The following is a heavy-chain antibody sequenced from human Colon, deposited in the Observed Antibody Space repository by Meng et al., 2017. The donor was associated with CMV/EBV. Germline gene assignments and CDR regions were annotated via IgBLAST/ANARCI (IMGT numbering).Heavy chain of an antibody. J-gene: IGHJ4*02. CDR2: VSWDGGST. CDR1: GFTFDDYT. Sequence: GGSLRLSCAAPGFTFDDYTMNWVRHAPGKGLEWVALVSWDGGSTRYADSVRGRFTISRDNSNNLLVLQLNSLRSDDSALYYCAKGTAATTVPDFDSWGQGTLVTVSS. CDR3: AKGTAATTVPDFDS. D-gene: IGHD4-17*01. V-gene: IGHV3-43*01.